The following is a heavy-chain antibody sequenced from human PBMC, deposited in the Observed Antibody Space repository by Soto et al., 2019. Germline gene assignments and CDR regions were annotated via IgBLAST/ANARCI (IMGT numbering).Heavy chain of an antibody. D-gene: IGHD2-15*01. Sequence: PGESLKISCNGSRYSFTSYWIGWVLHMPGKGLEWMGIIYPGDSDTRYSPSFQGQVTISADKSISTAYLQWSSLKASDTAMYYCARLCSGGSCYRRRERGYGMDVWGQGTTVTVSS. J-gene: IGHJ6*02. V-gene: IGHV5-51*01. CDR3: ARLCSGGSCYRRRERGYGMDV. CDR1: RYSFTSYW. CDR2: IYPGDSDT.